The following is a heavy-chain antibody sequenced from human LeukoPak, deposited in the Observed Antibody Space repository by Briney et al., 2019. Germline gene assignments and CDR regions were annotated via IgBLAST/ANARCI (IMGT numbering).Heavy chain of an antibody. J-gene: IGHJ4*02. CDR2: INWNGGST. CDR3: ARGQETYYYDSSGYYYPD. CDR1: GFTFDDYG. D-gene: IGHD3-22*01. V-gene: IGHV3-20*04. Sequence: PGGSLRLSCAASGFTFDDYGMSWVRQAPGKWLEWVSGINWNGGSTGYADSVKGRFTISRDNAKNSLYLQMNSLRAEDTALYYCARGQETYYYDSSGYYYPDWGQGTLVTVSS.